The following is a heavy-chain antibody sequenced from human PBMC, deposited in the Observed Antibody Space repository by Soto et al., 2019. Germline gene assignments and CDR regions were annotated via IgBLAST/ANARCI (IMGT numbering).Heavy chain of an antibody. V-gene: IGHV6-1*01. CDR3: AKTPYYYYYGMDV. CDR2: TYYRSKWYN. CDR1: GDSVSSNSAA. J-gene: IGHJ6*02. Sequence: SQTLSLTCAISGDSVSSNSAAWSWIRQSPSRGLEWLGRTYYRSKWYNDYAVSVKSRITINPDTSKNQFSLQLNSVTPEDTAVYYCAKTPYYYYYGMDVWGQGTTVTVSS.